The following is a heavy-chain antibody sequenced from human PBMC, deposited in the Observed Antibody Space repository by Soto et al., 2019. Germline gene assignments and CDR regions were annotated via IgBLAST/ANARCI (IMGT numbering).Heavy chain of an antibody. J-gene: IGHJ5*02. Sequence: EVQLVESGGGLVQPGRSLRLSCAASGFAFDDYVMHWVRQPPGRGLEWVSGITWNGGTIRYVDSVKGRFTISRDKAENSLYLQMNSLRPEDTAVYYCAKGGSAALIAPSGRDNWFYPWGQGTQVTVSS. CDR3: AKGGSAALIAPSGRDNWFYP. CDR1: GFAFDDYV. V-gene: IGHV3-9*01. D-gene: IGHD6-13*01. CDR2: ITWNGGTI.